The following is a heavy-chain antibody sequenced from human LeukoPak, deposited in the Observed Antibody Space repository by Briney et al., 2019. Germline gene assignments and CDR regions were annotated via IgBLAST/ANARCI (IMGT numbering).Heavy chain of an antibody. J-gene: IGHJ4*02. Sequence: SETLSLTCTVSGGSISSYYWSWIRQPPGKGLEWIGYIYYSGSTNYNPSLKSRVTISVDTSKNQFSLKLSSVTAADTAVYYCARALRGYSYGYIFDYWGQGTLVTVPS. CDR2: IYYSGST. CDR3: ARALRGYSYGYIFDY. CDR1: GGSISSYY. D-gene: IGHD5-18*01. V-gene: IGHV4-59*01.